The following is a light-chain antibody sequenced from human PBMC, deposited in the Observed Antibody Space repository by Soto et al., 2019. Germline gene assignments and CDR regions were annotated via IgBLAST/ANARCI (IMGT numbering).Light chain of an antibody. CDR1: QSISIW. CDR2: DAS. Sequence: DIQMTQSPSTLSASVGDRVTITCRARQSISIWLAWYQQKPGKAPKLLIYDASILESGVPSRFSGSGSGTEFTLTISSLQPDDFATYYCQQYNSYPWTFGQGTKVDI. J-gene: IGKJ1*01. V-gene: IGKV1-5*01. CDR3: QQYNSYPWT.